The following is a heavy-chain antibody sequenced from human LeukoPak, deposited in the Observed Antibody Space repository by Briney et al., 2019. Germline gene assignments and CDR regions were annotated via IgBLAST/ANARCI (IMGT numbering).Heavy chain of an antibody. V-gene: IGHV4-4*07. CDR3: ARDKEYCGGDCSYWYFDL. CDR1: RGSINNYY. CDR2: IYSSGST. J-gene: IGHJ2*01. D-gene: IGHD2-21*02. Sequence: HPSEPLSLTCTVSRGSINNYYWSWIRQPAGKGLEWIGRIYSSGSTNYNPSLKSRVTMSVDTSMNQFSLKLSSVTAADTAVYYCARDKEYCGGDCSYWYFDLWGRGTAVTVSS.